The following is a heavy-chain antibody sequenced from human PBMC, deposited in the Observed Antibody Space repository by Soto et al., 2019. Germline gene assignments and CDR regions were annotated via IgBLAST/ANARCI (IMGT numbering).Heavy chain of an antibody. CDR2: IYYSGST. V-gene: IGHV4-61*01. CDR3: SRSPRRGNWFDP. Sequence: SETLSLTCTVSGGSVSSGSYYWSWIRQPPGKGLEWIGYIYYSGSTNYNPSLKSRVTISVDTSKNQSSLKLSSVTAADTAVYYCSRSPRRGNWFDPWGQGTLVTVSS. CDR1: GGSVSSGSYY. D-gene: IGHD3-10*01. J-gene: IGHJ5*02.